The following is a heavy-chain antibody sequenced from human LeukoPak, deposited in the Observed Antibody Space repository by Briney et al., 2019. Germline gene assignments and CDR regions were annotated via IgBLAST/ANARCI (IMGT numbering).Heavy chain of an antibody. CDR1: GVAFSTYW. CDR2: INRDGSRT. CDR3: ARDEGSEVPTIRGYDL. D-gene: IGHD5-12*01. J-gene: IGHJ5*02. Sequence: PGGSLRLSCAASGVAFSTYWIHWVRQAPGKGLVWVSSINRDGSRTYYADSVKGRFTISRDNAKNTLYLQMNSLRAEDSAVFYCARDEGSEVPTIRGYDLWGQGTLVTVSS. V-gene: IGHV3-74*01.